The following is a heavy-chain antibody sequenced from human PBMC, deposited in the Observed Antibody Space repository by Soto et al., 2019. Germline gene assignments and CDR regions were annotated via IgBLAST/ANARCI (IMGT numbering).Heavy chain of an antibody. Sequence: DVQLVESGGVVVQPGGSLRLSGAASGFTFDDYTMHWVRQAPGKGLEWVSLISWDGGSTYYADSVKGRFTISRDNSKNSLYLQMNSLRTEDTALYYCARNGDYTAIPNAFDIWGQGTMVTVSS. J-gene: IGHJ3*02. D-gene: IGHD4-17*01. CDR3: ARNGDYTAIPNAFDI. CDR2: ISWDGGST. CDR1: GFTFDDYT. V-gene: IGHV3-43*01.